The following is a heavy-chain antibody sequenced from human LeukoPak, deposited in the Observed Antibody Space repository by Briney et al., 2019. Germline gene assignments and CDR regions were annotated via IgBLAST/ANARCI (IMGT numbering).Heavy chain of an antibody. Sequence: GGSLRLSCAAFGFTFSSYEMNWVRQAPGKGLEWVSYISSNGSTIYYADSVKGRFTISRDNAKKSLYLQMNSLRAEDTAVYYCVRDRGWLSNPGYFDYWGRGTLVTVSS. D-gene: IGHD3-22*01. CDR3: VRDRGWLSNPGYFDY. CDR1: GFTFSSYE. CDR2: ISSNGSTI. V-gene: IGHV3-48*03. J-gene: IGHJ4*02.